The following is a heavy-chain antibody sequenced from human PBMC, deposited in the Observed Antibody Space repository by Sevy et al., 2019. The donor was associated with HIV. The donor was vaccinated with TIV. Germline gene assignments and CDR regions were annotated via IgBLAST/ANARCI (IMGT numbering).Heavy chain of an antibody. J-gene: IGHJ4*02. D-gene: IGHD4-17*01. V-gene: IGHV3-9*01. CDR3: AKAATGTTVRFDY. Sequence: GGSLRLSCAASGFTFDDYAMHWVRQAPGKGLEWVSGISWNSGSIGYADSVKGRFTISRDNAKNSLYLQMNSLRAEDTALYYCAKAATGTTVRFDYWGQGTLVTVSS. CDR1: GFTFDDYA. CDR2: ISWNSGSI.